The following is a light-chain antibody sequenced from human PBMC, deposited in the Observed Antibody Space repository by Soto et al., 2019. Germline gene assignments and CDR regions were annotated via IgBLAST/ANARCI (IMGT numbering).Light chain of an antibody. J-gene: IGKJ2*01. Sequence: DIQMTQSPSTLSASVGDRVTITCRASQSISTWLAWYQQKPGKAPKLLIYDASTFESGVPSRFSGSGSGTEFTLTTSSLLPDDFATYYCQQYNSYSTCGPGTKVDIK. V-gene: IGKV1-5*01. CDR2: DAS. CDR3: QQYNSYST. CDR1: QSISTW.